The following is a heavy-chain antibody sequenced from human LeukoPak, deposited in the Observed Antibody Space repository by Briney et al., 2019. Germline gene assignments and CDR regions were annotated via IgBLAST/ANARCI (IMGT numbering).Heavy chain of an antibody. D-gene: IGHD3-10*01. CDR1: GITLTTYW. V-gene: IGHV3-7*04. J-gene: IGHJ4*02. Sequence: GGSLRLSCAASGITLTTYWISWVRQAPGKGLEWVANIKEDGSMKYYVDSVKGRFTLSRDNAKSPLYLQMNSLRADDTAIYYCAKEASGRSFDSWGQGTLVTVSS. CDR3: AKEASGRSFDS. CDR2: IKEDGSMK.